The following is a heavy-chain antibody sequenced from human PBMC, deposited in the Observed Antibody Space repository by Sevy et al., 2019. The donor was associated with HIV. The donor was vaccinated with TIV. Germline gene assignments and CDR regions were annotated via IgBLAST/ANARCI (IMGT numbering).Heavy chain of an antibody. Sequence: GGSLRLSCAASGFTPSTYGMHWVRQAPGKGLEWVAMISSDGRNINYADSVKGRFTISRDTSKNTLLLQMNSLRAEDTAVYYCAKASYRDYYDSGGYETEWGQGTLVTVSS. CDR3: AKASYRDYYDSGGYETE. V-gene: IGHV3-30*19. CDR2: ISSDGRNI. CDR1: GFTPSTYG. J-gene: IGHJ4*02. D-gene: IGHD3-22*01.